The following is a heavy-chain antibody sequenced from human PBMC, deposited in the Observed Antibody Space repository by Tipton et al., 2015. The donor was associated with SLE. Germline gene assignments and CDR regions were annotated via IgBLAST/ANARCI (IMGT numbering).Heavy chain of an antibody. Sequence: TLSLTCTVSGGSISSGDYYWSWIRQPPGKGLEWIGYIYYSGGTYYNPSLNSRVTISVDTPKNQFSLKLSSVTAADTAVYYCASDPPYYDFWSGYSDVFDIWGQGTMVTVSS. D-gene: IGHD3-3*01. CDR2: IYYSGGT. CDR3: ASDPPYYDFWSGYSDVFDI. V-gene: IGHV4-30-4*01. CDR1: GGSISSGDYY. J-gene: IGHJ3*02.